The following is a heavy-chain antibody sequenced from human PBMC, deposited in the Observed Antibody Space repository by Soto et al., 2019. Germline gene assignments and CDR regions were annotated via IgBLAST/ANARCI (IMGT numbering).Heavy chain of an antibody. D-gene: IGHD6-25*01. J-gene: IGHJ4*01. CDR3: ARSGYGRSGCGR. CDR2: VYDRGNT. CDR1: HGSVRSDPFY. Sequence: SETLSLTFTVSHGSVRSDPFYWTWIRQQPGKALEWIGYVYDRGNTYYRPSIKSRVSISIDTSQNQFSLRLNSVTAAATAVYYCARSGYGRSGCGRWGKGSLV. V-gene: IGHV4-31*03.